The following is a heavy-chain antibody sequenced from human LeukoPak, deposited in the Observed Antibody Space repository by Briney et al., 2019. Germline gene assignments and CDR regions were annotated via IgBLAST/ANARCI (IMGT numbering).Heavy chain of an antibody. V-gene: IGHV4-59*01. CDR2: IYYSGST. D-gene: IGHD3-9*01. CDR1: GGSISSYY. CDR3: ARGNLGGYFDWFRYYYYYMDV. Sequence: SETLSLTCTVSGGSISSYYWSWIRQPPGKGLEWIGYIYYSGSTNYNPSLKSRVTISVDTSKNQFSLKLSSVTAADTAVYYCARGNLGGYFDWFRYYYYYMDVWGKGTTVTVSS. J-gene: IGHJ6*03.